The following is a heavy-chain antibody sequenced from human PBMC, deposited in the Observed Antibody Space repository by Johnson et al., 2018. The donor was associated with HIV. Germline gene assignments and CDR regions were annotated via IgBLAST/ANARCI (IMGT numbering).Heavy chain of an antibody. Sequence: VQLVESGGRVVRPGDSLRLSCAASGFTFDDYGMSWVRQVPGKGLEWVSGVSWNSVRIGYADSVKGRFTISRDNAKNSLFLQMNSLRAEDTALYYCAKAQDYVWGSPGAFDIWGQGTMVTVSS. J-gene: IGHJ3*02. CDR2: VSWNSVRI. CDR3: AKAQDYVWGSPGAFDI. D-gene: IGHD3-16*01. CDR1: GFTFDDYG. V-gene: IGHV3-20*04.